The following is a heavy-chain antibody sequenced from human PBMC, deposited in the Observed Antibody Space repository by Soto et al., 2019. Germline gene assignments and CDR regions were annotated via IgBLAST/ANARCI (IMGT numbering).Heavy chain of an antibody. D-gene: IGHD3-10*01. CDR2: MNCGGTTK. J-gene: IGHJ3*01. CDR1: GYNFSPCW. Sequence: GGALRLSCVASGYNFSPCWRHWVRQAPGKGLVWVSHMNCGGTTKGYADSVRGRFTIYRDNAENTLYLQINSLKAEDTAVYYCVRDRGYPDSFDVWGRGTLVTVSS. CDR3: VRDRGYPDSFDV. V-gene: IGHV3-74*01.